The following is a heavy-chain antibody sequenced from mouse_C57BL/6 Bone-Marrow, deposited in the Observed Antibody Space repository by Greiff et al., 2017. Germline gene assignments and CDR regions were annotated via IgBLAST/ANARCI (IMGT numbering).Heavy chain of an antibody. J-gene: IGHJ3*01. V-gene: IGHV14-4*01. CDR1: GFNIKDDY. CDR3: TRIAD. CDR2: IDPENGDT. Sequence: EVQLQQSGAELVRPGASVKLSCTASGFNIKDDYMHWVKQRPEQGLEWIGWIDPENGDTEYAAKFQGKATITVDTSSITAYLPLSSLTSEDTAVYCCTRIADWGKGTLVTVSA.